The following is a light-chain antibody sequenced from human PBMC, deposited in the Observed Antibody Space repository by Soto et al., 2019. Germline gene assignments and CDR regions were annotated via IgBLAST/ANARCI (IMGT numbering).Light chain of an antibody. CDR1: SSNIGSNT. V-gene: IGLV1-44*01. Sequence: QSVLTQPPSASGTPGQRVTISCSGSSSNIGSNTVNWYQQLPGTAPKLLIYTNDQRPSGVPDRFSGSKSGTSASLAISGLQFEDEADYHCSSWDDNLDAGVFGAGTKVTVL. J-gene: IGLJ1*01. CDR2: TND. CDR3: SSWDDNLDAGV.